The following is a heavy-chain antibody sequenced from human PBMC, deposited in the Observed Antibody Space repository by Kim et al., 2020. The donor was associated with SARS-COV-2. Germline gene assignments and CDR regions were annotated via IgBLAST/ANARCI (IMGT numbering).Heavy chain of an antibody. D-gene: IGHD3-22*01. Sequence: GGSLRLSCAASGFTFSSYGMHWVRQAPGKGLEWVAVISYDGSNKYYADSVKGRFTISRDNSKNTLYLQMNSLRAEDTAVYYCARAGDYYDSSGYYLQDW. CDR2: ISYDGSNK. CDR1: GFTFSSYG. V-gene: IGHV3-33*05. J-gene: IGHJ5*01. CDR3: ARAGDYYDSSGYYLQDW.